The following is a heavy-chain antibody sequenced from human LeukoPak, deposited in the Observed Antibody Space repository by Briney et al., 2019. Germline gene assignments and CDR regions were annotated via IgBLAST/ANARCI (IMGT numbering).Heavy chain of an antibody. D-gene: IGHD6-6*01. Sequence: GGSVRLSCAASGFTFSSYWMSWVRQAPGKGLEWVANIKQDGSEKYYVDSVKGRFTISRDNAKNSLYLQMNSLRAEDTAVYYCASSSWVDAFDIWGQGTMVTVSS. CDR3: ASSSWVDAFDI. J-gene: IGHJ3*02. V-gene: IGHV3-7*03. CDR1: GFTFSSYW. CDR2: IKQDGSEK.